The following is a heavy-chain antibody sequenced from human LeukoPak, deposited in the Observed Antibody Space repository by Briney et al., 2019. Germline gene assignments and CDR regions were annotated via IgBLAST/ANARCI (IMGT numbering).Heavy chain of an antibody. CDR3: ASIYYDFWSGYYYYYGMDV. CDR2: ISAYNGNT. CDR1: GYTFTSYG. J-gene: IGHJ6*02. V-gene: IGHV1-18*01. D-gene: IGHD3-3*01. Sequence: ASVKVSCKASGYTFTSYGISWVRQAPGQGLEWMGWISAYNGNTNYAQKLQGRVTMTTDTSTSTAYMELRSLRSDDTAVYYCASIYYDFWSGYYYYYGMDVWGQGTTVTVSS.